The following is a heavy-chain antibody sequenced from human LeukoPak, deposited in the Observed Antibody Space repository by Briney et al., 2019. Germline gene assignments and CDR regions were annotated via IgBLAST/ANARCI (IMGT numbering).Heavy chain of an antibody. CDR3: ARDPIPCTNGVCRIPETGYGMDV. V-gene: IGHV1-2*02. D-gene: IGHD2-8*01. CDR1: GYTFTGYY. CDR2: INPNSGGT. J-gene: IGHJ6*02. Sequence: ASVKVSCKASGYTFTGYYMHWVRQAPGQGLEWMGWINPNSGGTNYAQKFQGRVTMTGDTSISTAYMELSRLRSDDTAVCYCARDPIPCTNGVCRIPETGYGMDVWGQGTTVTVSS.